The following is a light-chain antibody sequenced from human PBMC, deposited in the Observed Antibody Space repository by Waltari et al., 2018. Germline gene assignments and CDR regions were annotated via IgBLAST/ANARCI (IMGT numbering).Light chain of an antibody. J-gene: IGLJ3*02. V-gene: IGLV3-1*01. CDR2: QDR. Sequence: SYELTQPPSVSVSPGQTASITCSGDKLGDQYACWYQQKPGQSPVLVIYQDRKRPSGIPERFSGANSGNTATLTISGTQAMDEADYYCQAWDSSTGGVFGGGTKLTVL. CDR3: QAWDSSTGGV. CDR1: KLGDQY.